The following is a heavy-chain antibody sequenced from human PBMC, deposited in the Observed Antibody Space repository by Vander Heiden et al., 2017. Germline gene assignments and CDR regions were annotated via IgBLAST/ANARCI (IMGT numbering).Heavy chain of an antibody. J-gene: IGHJ3*02. V-gene: IGHV3-30*18. Sequence: QVQLVESGGGVVMPGRSLRPSCAASGVTFSSYGMHWVRQAPGKGLEWVAVISYDGSNKYYADSVKGRFTISRDNSKNTLYLQMNSLRAEDTAVYYCAKSFLDAFDIWGQGTMVTVSS. CDR1: GVTFSSYG. CDR2: ISYDGSNK. CDR3: AKSFLDAFDI.